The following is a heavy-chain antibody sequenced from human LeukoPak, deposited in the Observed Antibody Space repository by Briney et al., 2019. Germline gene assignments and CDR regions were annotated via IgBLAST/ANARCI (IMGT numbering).Heavy chain of an antibody. Sequence: GGSLRLSCAASGFTFSSYWMSWVRQAPGKGLEWVANIKQDGSEKYYVDSVKGRFTISRDNAKNSLYLQMNSLRAEDTAVYYCARDPYSSSWPRLFDYWGQGTLVTVSS. V-gene: IGHV3-7*01. J-gene: IGHJ4*02. CDR2: IKQDGSEK. CDR1: GFTFSSYW. D-gene: IGHD6-13*01. CDR3: ARDPYSSSWPRLFDY.